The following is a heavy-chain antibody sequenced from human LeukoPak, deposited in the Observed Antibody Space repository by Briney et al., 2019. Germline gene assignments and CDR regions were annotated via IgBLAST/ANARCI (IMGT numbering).Heavy chain of an antibody. D-gene: IGHD2-2*01. CDR2: IYYSGST. CDR1: GGSISSYY. CDR3: ARGYCSSTSCPWVDY. J-gene: IGHJ4*02. Sequence: SETLSLTCTVSGGSISSYYWSWIRQPPGKGLEWIGYIYYSGSTNYNPSLKSRVTMSVDTSKNQFSLKLSSVTAADTAVYYCARGYCSSTSCPWVDYWGQGTLVTVSS. V-gene: IGHV4-59*12.